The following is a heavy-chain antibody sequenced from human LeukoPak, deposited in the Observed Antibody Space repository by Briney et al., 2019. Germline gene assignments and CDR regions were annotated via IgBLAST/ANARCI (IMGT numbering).Heavy chain of an antibody. CDR3: AAFGNADY. Sequence: GRSLRLSCAASGFTFSSYGMHWVRQAPGKGLEWVAVISYDGSNKYYADSVKGRFTISRDNSKNTLSLQMNSLRAEDTAVYYCAAFGNADYWGQGTLVTVSS. CDR1: GFTFSSYG. D-gene: IGHD4-23*01. V-gene: IGHV3-30*03. J-gene: IGHJ4*02. CDR2: ISYDGSNK.